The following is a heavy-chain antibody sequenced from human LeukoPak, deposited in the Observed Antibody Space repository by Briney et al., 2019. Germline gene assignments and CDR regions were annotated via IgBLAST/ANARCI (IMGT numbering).Heavy chain of an antibody. CDR1: GFTFSSYA. J-gene: IGHJ6*03. D-gene: IGHD6-19*01. CDR2: ISYDGSNK. CDR3: ARDQAGIGYYYYYMDV. V-gene: IGHV3-30*04. Sequence: PGRSLRLSCAASGFTFSSYAMHWVRQAPGKGLEWVAVISYDGSNKYYADSVKGRFTISRDNSKNTLYLQMNSLRAEDTAVYYCARDQAGIGYYYYYMDVWGKGTTVTVSS.